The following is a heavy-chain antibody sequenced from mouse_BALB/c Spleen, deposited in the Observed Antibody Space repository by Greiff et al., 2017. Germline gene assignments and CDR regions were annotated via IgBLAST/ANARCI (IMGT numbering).Heavy chain of an antibody. Sequence: EVQLVESGPELVKPGASVKVSCKASGYAFTSYNMYWVKQSHGKSLEWIGYIDPYNGGTSYNQKFKGKATLTVDKSSSTAYMHLNSLTSEDSAVYYCATYTYGSSSTWFAYWGQGTLVTVSA. CDR2: IDPYNGGT. CDR1: GYAFTSYN. V-gene: IGHV1S135*01. J-gene: IGHJ3*01. CDR3: ATYTYGSSSTWFAY. D-gene: IGHD1-1*01.